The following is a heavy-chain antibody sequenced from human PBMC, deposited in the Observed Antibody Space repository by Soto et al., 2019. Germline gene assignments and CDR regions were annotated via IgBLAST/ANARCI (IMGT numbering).Heavy chain of an antibody. CDR1: GGSISSYY. D-gene: IGHD2-2*01. CDR2: IYTSGST. V-gene: IGHV4-4*07. J-gene: IGHJ4*02. CDR3: AREPYIVVVPAANPYFDY. Sequence: SETLSLTCTVSGGSISSYYWSWIRQPAGKGLEWIGRIYTSGSTNYNPSLKSRVTMSVDTSKNQFSLKLSSVTAADTAVYYCAREPYIVVVPAANPYFDYWGQGTLVTVSS.